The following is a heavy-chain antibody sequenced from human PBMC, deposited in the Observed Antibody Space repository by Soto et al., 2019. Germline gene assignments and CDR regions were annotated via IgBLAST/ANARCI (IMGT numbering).Heavy chain of an antibody. V-gene: IGHV3-7*01. Sequence: VHLVESGGGLVQPGGSLRLSCEASGFTFSSCWMSWVRQAPGKGLEWVANIKEDGSEKHYVDSVEGRFTISRDNAKNSLYLQMNSLRAEDTAVYYCARYKNLDSWGQGTLVTVSS. D-gene: IGHD1-1*01. CDR2: IKEDGSEK. CDR1: GFTFSSCW. CDR3: ARYKNLDS. J-gene: IGHJ4*02.